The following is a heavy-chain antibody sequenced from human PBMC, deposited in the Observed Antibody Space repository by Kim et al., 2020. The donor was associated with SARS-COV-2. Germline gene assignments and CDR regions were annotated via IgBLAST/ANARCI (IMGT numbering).Heavy chain of an antibody. V-gene: IGHV4-39*01. J-gene: IGHJ6*03. CDR2: IYYSGST. CDR3: ARHPSISYYMDV. D-gene: IGHD2-21*01. Sequence: SETLSLTCTVSGGSISSSSYYWGWIRQPPGKGLEWIGSIYYSGSTYYNPSLKSRVTISVDTSKNQFSLKLSSVTAADTAVYYCARHPSISYYMDVWGKGT. CDR1: GGSISSSSYY.